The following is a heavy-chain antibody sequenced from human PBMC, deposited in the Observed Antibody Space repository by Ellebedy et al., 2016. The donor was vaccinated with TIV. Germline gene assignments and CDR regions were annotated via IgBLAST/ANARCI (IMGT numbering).Heavy chain of an antibody. V-gene: IGHV1-69*04. CDR1: GGTFSSYA. Sequence: AASVKVSCKASGGTFSSYAISWVRQAPGQGLEWMGRIIPILGIANYAQKFQGRVTITADKSTSTAYMELSSLRSEDTAVYYCARGPARSEWFDPWGQGTLVTVSS. CDR3: ARGPARSEWFDP. J-gene: IGHJ5*02. CDR2: IIPILGIA.